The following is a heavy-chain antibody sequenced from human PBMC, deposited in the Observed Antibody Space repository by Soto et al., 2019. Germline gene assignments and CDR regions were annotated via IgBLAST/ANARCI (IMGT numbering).Heavy chain of an antibody. J-gene: IGHJ4*02. Sequence: QVQLEQSGAEVKKPGSSVKVSCKASGDRFTSYAISWVRQAPGQGLEWVGTVLPVLGTTNYAQKLRGRVTSTADESTSTAYMELGSLRSEDTAIYYCARDRADRGFDYWGQGTLVTVSS. CDR3: ARDRADRGFDY. V-gene: IGHV1-69*18. CDR1: GDRFTSYA. CDR2: VLPVLGTT. D-gene: IGHD3-10*01.